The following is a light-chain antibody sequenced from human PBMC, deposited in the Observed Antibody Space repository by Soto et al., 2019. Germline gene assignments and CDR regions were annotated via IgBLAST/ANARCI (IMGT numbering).Light chain of an antibody. CDR1: SSDVGGYND. Sequence: QSALTQPPSASGSPGQSVTISCTGTSSDVGGYNDVSWYQQHPGKAPKLMIYEVSKRPSGVPDRFSGSKSGNTAYLNVSGLQAEDEADYYCSSYAGSNTVFGGGTKLTVL. CDR2: EVS. CDR3: SSYAGSNTV. V-gene: IGLV2-8*01. J-gene: IGLJ2*01.